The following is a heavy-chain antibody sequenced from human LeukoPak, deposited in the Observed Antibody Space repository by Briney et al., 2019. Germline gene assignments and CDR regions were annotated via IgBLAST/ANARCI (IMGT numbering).Heavy chain of an antibody. CDR3: ARGITRNYYDNSGPRPWYFDL. CDR2: INPNSGNT. J-gene: IGHJ2*01. Sequence: AASVKVSCKASGYTFTGYYMHWVRQAPGQGLEWMGWINPNSGNTGYAQKFQGRVTMTRNTSINTAYMELSSLRSEDTAVYFCARGITRNYYDNSGPRPWYFDLWGRGTLVTVSS. V-gene: IGHV1-8*02. CDR1: GYTFTGYY. D-gene: IGHD3-22*01.